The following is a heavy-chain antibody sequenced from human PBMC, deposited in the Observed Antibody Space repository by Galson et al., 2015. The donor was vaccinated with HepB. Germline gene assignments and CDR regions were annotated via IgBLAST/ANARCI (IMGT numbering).Heavy chain of an antibody. J-gene: IGHJ4*02. CDR2: ISARGGST. D-gene: IGHD6-25*01. Sequence: SLRLSCATSGFTFTNYAMTWVRQAPGKGLEWVSAISARGGSTFYADSVKGRFTISRDNSKNTLYLQMNSLRAEDTAVHYCATVSGGSVWPYYFDYWGQGTLVTVSS. V-gene: IGHV3-23*01. CDR3: ATVSGGSVWPYYFDY. CDR1: GFTFTNYA.